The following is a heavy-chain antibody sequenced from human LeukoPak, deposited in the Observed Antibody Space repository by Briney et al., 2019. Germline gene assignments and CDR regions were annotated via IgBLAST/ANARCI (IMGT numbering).Heavy chain of an antibody. D-gene: IGHD3-16*01. Sequence: GGSLRLSCAASGFTFSTYRMNWVRQAPGKGLEWVSYISSRSTTIYYADSVKGRFTISRGNAKNSLYLQMNRLRDEDTAVYYCARGSTTVGGVNIFDYWGQGTLVTVSS. CDR2: ISSRSTTI. CDR3: ARGSTTVGGVNIFDY. CDR1: GFTFSTYR. V-gene: IGHV3-48*02. J-gene: IGHJ4*02.